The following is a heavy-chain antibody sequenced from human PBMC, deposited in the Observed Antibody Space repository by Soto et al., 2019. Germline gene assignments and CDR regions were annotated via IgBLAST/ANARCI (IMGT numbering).Heavy chain of an antibody. CDR1: GFTFSSYG. CDR3: ARDLQYCSGGSCLGYYYYYGMDV. D-gene: IGHD2-15*01. CDR2: IWYDGSNK. V-gene: IGHV3-33*01. J-gene: IGHJ6*02. Sequence: LSCAASGFTFSSYGMHWVRQAPGKGLEWVAVIWYDGSNKYYADSVKGRFTISRDNSKNTLYLQMNSLRAEDTAVYYCARDLQYCSGGSCLGYYYYYGMDVWGQGTTVTVSS.